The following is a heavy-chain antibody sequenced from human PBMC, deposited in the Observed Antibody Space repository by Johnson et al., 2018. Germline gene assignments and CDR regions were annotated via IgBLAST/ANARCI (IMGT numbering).Heavy chain of an antibody. CDR2: ISYDGSNK. CDR1: GFTFSSYG. Sequence: QVQLVQSGGGVVQPGRSXRLSCAASGFTFSSYGMHWVRQAPGKGLEWVAVISYDGSNKYYTDSVKGRFTISRDNSKNTLYLQMISLRAEDTAVYYCAKARFYYYYDYYMDVWGKGTTVTVSS. CDR3: AKARFYYYYDYYMDV. J-gene: IGHJ6*03. D-gene: IGHD3-10*01. V-gene: IGHV3-30*18.